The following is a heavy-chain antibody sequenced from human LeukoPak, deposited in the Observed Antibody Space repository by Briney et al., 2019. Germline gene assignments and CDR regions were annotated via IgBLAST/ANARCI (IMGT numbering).Heavy chain of an antibody. CDR2: FDPEDGET. Sequence: ASVKVSCKVSGYTLTELSMHWVRQAPGKGLEWMGGFDPEDGETIYAQKFQGRVTMTEDTSTDTAYMELSNLRSEDTAVYYCATTLGGSGSYLRYWGQGTLVTVSS. CDR3: ATTLGGSGSYLRY. J-gene: IGHJ4*02. V-gene: IGHV1-24*01. D-gene: IGHD3-10*01. CDR1: GYTLTELS.